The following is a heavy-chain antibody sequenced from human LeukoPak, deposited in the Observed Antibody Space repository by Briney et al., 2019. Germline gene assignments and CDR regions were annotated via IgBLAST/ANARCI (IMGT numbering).Heavy chain of an antibody. D-gene: IGHD3-10*01. CDR2: ISGSGSST. V-gene: IGHV3-23*01. J-gene: IGHJ4*02. Sequence: AGGSLRLSCAASGFTFSICAMNWVRQAPGEGLEWVSGISGSGSSTYYADSVKGRFTISRDSSKNTVYLQMNSLRAEDTAIYYCAKADGSYKTLIDYWGQGTLVTVSS. CDR3: AKADGSYKTLIDY. CDR1: GFTFSICA.